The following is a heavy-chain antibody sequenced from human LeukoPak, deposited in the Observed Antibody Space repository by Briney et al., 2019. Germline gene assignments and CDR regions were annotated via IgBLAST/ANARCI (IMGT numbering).Heavy chain of an antibody. V-gene: IGHV3-23*01. CDR3: AKSWRYYDSSNYYAFDI. D-gene: IGHD3-22*01. CDR1: GFTFSSYA. J-gene: IGHJ3*02. Sequence: GGSLRLSCAASGFTFSSYAMSWVRQAPGKGLEWVSSSGDNTRYADSVKGRFTISRDNSKNTPDLQMNGLRAEDTAVYYCAKSWRYYDSSNYYAFDIWGQGTMVTVSS. CDR2: SGDNT.